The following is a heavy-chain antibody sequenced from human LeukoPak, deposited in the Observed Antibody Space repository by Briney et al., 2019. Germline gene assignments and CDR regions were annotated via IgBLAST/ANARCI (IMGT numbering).Heavy chain of an antibody. D-gene: IGHD3-22*01. CDR1: GASINNF. CDR3: ARHRDYYDT. CDR2: IYSSGSA. J-gene: IGHJ4*01. V-gene: IGHV4-59*08. Sequence: PSETLSLTCTVSGASINNFWTWIRQPPGKGLEWIGYIYSSGSANYNPSLKGRVIISGDTSKNQISLNLTSVTAADTAVYFCARHRDYYDTWGHGTLVTVSS.